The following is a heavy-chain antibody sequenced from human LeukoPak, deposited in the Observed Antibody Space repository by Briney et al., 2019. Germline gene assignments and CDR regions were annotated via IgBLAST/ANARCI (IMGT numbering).Heavy chain of an antibody. J-gene: IGHJ4*02. CDR2: IKSKTDGGTT. D-gene: IGHD3-9*01. V-gene: IGHV3-15*01. CDR3: TTDLSYDILTGYASDFDY. CDR1: GFTFSNAW. Sequence: GGSLRLSCAASGFTFSNAWMSWVRQAPGKGLEWVGRIKSKTDGGTTDYAAPVKGRFTISRDDSKNTLYLQMNSLKTEDTAVYYCTTDLSYDILTGYASDFDYWGQGTLVTVSS.